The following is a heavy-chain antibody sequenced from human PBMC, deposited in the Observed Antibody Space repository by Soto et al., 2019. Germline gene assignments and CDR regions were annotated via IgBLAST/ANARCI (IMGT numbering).Heavy chain of an antibody. CDR2: INPNSGGT. CDR1: GYTFTGYY. CDR3: ARDRRMIIPDHYFDY. J-gene: IGHJ4*02. D-gene: IGHD2-15*01. V-gene: IGHV1-2*04. Sequence: QVQLVQSGAEVKKPGASVKVSCKASGYTFTGYYMHWVRQAPGQGLEWMGWINPNSGGTNYAQKFQGWVTMTRDTSISTAYMELSRLRSDDTAVYYCARDRRMIIPDHYFDYWGQGTLVTISS.